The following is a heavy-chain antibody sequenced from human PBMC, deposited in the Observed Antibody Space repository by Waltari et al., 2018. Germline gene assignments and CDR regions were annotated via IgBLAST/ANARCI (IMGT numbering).Heavy chain of an antibody. J-gene: IGHJ4*02. CDR3: AARALHAPY. CDR1: GFNVGNNY. CDR2: IYSQGDT. V-gene: IGHV3-53*01. Sequence: EVQLVESGGGLIQPGGSLRLSFAASGFNVGNNYMPWVRQAPGKGLEWVSLIYSQGDTYYADSVKGRFTISRDSSRNTLYLQMNSLRAEDTAVYYCAARALHAPYWGQGALVTVSS.